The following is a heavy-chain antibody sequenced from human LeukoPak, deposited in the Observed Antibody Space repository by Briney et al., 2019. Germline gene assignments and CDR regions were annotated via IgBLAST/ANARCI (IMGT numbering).Heavy chain of an antibody. V-gene: IGHV3-9*01. CDR1: GFTFYDYA. CDR2: ISWNSGSI. D-gene: IGHD3-10*01. CDR3: AKDSGKYGSGSYYPHY. J-gene: IGHJ4*02. Sequence: PGRSLRLSCAASGFTFYDYAMHWVRQAPGKGLEWVSGISWNSGSIGYADSVKGRFTISRDNAKNSLYLQMNSLRAEDTALYYCAKDSGKYGSGSYYPHYWGQGTLVTVSS.